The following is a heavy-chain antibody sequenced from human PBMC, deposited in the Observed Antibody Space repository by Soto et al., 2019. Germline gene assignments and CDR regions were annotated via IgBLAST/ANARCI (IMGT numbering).Heavy chain of an antibody. D-gene: IGHD2-2*01. CDR3: ARGGEGAYCSSTSYYAWDPYYYYYGMDV. CDR1: GGTFSSYA. V-gene: IGHV1-69*13. J-gene: IGHJ6*02. CDR2: IIPIFGTA. Sequence: SVKVSCKASGGTFSSYAISWVRQAPGQGLEWMGGIIPIFGTANYAQKFQGRVTITADESTSTAYMELSSLRSEDTAVYYCARGGEGAYCSSTSYYAWDPYYYYYGMDVWGQGTTVTVSS.